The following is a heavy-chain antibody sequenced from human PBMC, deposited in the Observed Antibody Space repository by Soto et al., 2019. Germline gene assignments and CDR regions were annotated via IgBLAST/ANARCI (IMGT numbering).Heavy chain of an antibody. J-gene: IGHJ4*02. Sequence: QVQLQESGPGLVKPSQTLSLTCTVSGASISSDGYYWNWIRKHTGKGLEWIGYISSRGSTYYNPSLRSRLDISLDTSGNPFSLNLSSVTAADTAVYYCARGRGWGYYDHWGQGTLVTVSS. D-gene: IGHD6-19*01. CDR3: ARGRGWGYYDH. CDR1: GASISSDGYY. CDR2: ISSRGST. V-gene: IGHV4-31*03.